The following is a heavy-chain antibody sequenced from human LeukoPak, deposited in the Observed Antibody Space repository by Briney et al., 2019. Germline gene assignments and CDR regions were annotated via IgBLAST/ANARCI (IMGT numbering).Heavy chain of an antibody. CDR2: IYPGDSDT. V-gene: IGHV5-51*01. Sequence: GESLKISCKGSGYSFTSYWIGWVRQMPGKGLEWMGIIYPGDSDTRYSPSFQGQVTISADKSISTAYLQWSSLKASDTAMYYCVRLRGYYDSSGYYWAVRYFDYWGQGTLVTVSS. D-gene: IGHD3-22*01. CDR1: GYSFTSYW. CDR3: VRLRGYYDSSGYYWAVRYFDY. J-gene: IGHJ4*02.